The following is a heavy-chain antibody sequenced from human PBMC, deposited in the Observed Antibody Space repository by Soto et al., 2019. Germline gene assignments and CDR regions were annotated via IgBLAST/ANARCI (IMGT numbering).Heavy chain of an antibody. V-gene: IGHV3-66*01. CDR3: ARYPSSGWFQFDY. J-gene: IGHJ4*02. CDR1: GFTVNSYY. Sequence: EVQLVASGGGLVQPGGSLRLSCAASGFTVNSYYMNWVRQAPGKGLEWVSVIYSGGSTYFADSVKGRFTISRDDFKNIVYLQMNTLRAEDTAVYYCARYPSSGWFQFDYWGQGTLVTVSS. D-gene: IGHD6-19*01. CDR2: IYSGGST.